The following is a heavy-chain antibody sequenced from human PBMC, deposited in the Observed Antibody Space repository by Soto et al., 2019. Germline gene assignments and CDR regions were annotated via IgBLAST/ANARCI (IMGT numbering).Heavy chain of an antibody. CDR2: ISAYNGNT. J-gene: IGHJ4*02. V-gene: IGHV1-18*01. Sequence: QVQLVQSGAEVKKPGASVKVSCKASGYTFITYGINWVRQAPGQGLEWMGWISAYNGNTQFAQKFQGRLTMTRDTWTSTAYMELRSLRSDDTAVYYCALTAIDYWGQGTLVTVSS. CDR1: GYTFITYG. D-gene: IGHD5-18*01. CDR3: ALTAIDY.